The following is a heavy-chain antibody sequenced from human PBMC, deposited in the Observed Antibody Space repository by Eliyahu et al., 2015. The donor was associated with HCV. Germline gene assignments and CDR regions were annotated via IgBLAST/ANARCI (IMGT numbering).Heavy chain of an antibody. CDR2: VYSTGGHT. D-gene: IGHD1-20*01. V-gene: IGHV1-46*01. J-gene: IGHJ4*02. CDR3: ARGLIGIAGGLDF. CDR1: GYTFTSTS. Sequence: QVELVQSGAEVKKPGASVTVSCKASGYTFTSTSMHWVRQAPGQGLEWMGTVYSTGGHTLYSQKFQGRVTMIRDTSANIDYMELSGLKSEDTAVYYCARGLIGIAGGLDFWGQGTQVSISS.